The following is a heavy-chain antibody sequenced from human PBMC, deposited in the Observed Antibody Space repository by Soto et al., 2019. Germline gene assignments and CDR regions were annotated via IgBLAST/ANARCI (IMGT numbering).Heavy chain of an antibody. CDR2: ISGDGGYI. D-gene: IGHD6-19*01. J-gene: IGHJ6*02. V-gene: IGHV3-21*01. CDR3: ARDREKQWLAYYFFAMDV. Sequence: EVQLVESGGGLVKPGGSLRLSCVASGFTFSDHTISWVRQAPGRGLEWVSSISGDGGYIYSADSLKGRFTISRDNAKNSLHLQMDSLRVEDTAVYYCARDREKQWLAYYFFAMDVWGQGTTVTVSS. CDR1: GFTFSDHT.